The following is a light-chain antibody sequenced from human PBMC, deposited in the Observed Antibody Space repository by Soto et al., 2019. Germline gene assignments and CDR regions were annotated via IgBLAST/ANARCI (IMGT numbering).Light chain of an antibody. Sequence: QSVLTQPPSASGTPGQRVTISCSGSSSNIGSNTVNWYQQLPGTAPKLLIYSNNQRTSGVPDRFSGSKSGTSASLAISGLQCEDEADYYCAAWDDSLNGHVVFGGGTKLTVL. CDR2: SNN. V-gene: IGLV1-44*01. J-gene: IGLJ2*01. CDR3: AAWDDSLNGHVV. CDR1: SSNIGSNT.